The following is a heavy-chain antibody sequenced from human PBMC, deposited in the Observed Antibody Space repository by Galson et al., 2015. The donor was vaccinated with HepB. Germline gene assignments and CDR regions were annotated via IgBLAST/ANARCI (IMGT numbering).Heavy chain of an antibody. CDR2: ISGSGGST. Sequence: SLRLSCAASGFTFSSYAMSWVRQAPGKGLEWVSAISGSGGSTYYADSVKGRFTISRDNSKNTLYLQMNSLRAEDTAVYYCAKEWRFLEWFGSDYYYGMDVWGQGTTVTVSS. CDR1: GFTFSSYA. J-gene: IGHJ6*02. CDR3: AKEWRFLEWFGSDYYYGMDV. D-gene: IGHD3-3*01. V-gene: IGHV3-23*01.